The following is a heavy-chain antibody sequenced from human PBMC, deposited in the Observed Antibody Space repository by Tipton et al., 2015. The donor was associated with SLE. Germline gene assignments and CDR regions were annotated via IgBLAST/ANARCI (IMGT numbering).Heavy chain of an antibody. CDR2: ISSSGSTI. CDR1: GFTFSSYE. J-gene: IGHJ4*02. CDR3: ATMCSSTSCLWGLDY. Sequence: SLRLSCAASGFTFSSYEMNWVRQAPGKGLEWVSYISSSGSTIYYADSVKGRFTISRDNSKNTLYLQMNSLRAEDTAVYYCATMCSSTSCLWGLDYWGQGTLVTVSS. D-gene: IGHD2-2*01. V-gene: IGHV3-48*03.